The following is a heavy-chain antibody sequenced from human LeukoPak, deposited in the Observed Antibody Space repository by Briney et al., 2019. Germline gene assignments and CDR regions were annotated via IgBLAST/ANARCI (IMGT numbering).Heavy chain of an antibody. V-gene: IGHV4-59*08. D-gene: IGHD5-24*01. CDR1: GGSISSYY. J-gene: IGHJ3*02. CDR2: IYYSGST. CDR3: ARRSRMTTIDAFDI. Sequence: SETLSLTCTVPGGSISSYYRSWIRQPPGKGLEWIGYIYYSGSTNYNPSLKSRVTISVDTSKNQFFLKLSSVTAADTAVYYCARRSRMTTIDAFDIWGQGTMVTVSS.